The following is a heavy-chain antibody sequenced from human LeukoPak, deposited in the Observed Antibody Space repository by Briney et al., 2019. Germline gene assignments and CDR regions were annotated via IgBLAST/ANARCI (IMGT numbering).Heavy chain of an antibody. CDR3: VGSTGWLHQH. V-gene: IGHV3-7*01. Sequence: PGGSLRLSCAGSGFIFSSYWMNWVRQAPGKGLEWVANIKQDGSEIRYVDSVKGRFTISRDNAKNALYLQMNSLRADDTAIYYCVGSTGWLHQHWGQGALVTVSS. CDR2: IKQDGSEI. CDR1: GFIFSSYW. D-gene: IGHD6-19*01. J-gene: IGHJ1*01.